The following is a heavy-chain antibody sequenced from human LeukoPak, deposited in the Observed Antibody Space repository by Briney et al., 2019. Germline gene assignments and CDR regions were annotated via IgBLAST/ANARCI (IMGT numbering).Heavy chain of an antibody. CDR2: ISAYNGNT. Sequence: GASVKVSCKASGYTFTSYGISWVRQAPGQGLEWMGWISAYNGNTNYAQKLQGRVTMTTDTSTSTAYMELRSLRSDDTAVYYCARDYYDSSGSIPYYYMDVWGKGTTVTVSS. V-gene: IGHV1-18*01. CDR3: ARDYYDSSGSIPYYYMDV. J-gene: IGHJ6*03. D-gene: IGHD3-22*01. CDR1: GYTFTSYG.